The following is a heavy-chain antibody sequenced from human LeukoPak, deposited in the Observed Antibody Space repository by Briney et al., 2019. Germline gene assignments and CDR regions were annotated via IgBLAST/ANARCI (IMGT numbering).Heavy chain of an antibody. CDR1: GYTFTGYY. CDR3: ARAGRGTAMAYYYYYGMDV. D-gene: IGHD5-18*01. J-gene: IGHJ6*02. CDR2: INPNSGGT. V-gene: IGHV1-2*06. Sequence: ASVTVSCKASGYTFTGYYMHWVRQAPGQGLEWMGRINPNSGGTNYAQKFQGRVTMTRDTSISTAYMELSRLRSDDTAVYYCARAGRGTAMAYYYYYGMDVWGQGTTVTVSS.